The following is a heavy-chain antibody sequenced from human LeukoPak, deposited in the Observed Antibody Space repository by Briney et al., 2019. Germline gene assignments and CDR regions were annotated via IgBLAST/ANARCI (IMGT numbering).Heavy chain of an antibody. CDR3: ARVGDFWSGYYIAYYYYMDV. J-gene: IGHJ6*03. V-gene: IGHV3-21*01. Sequence: GGSLRLSCAASGFTFSSYSMNWVRQAPGKGLEWVSSISSSSSYIYYADSVKGRFTISRDNAKNSLYLQMNSLRAEDTAVYYCARVGDFWSGYYIAYYYYMDVWGKGTKVTVSS. D-gene: IGHD3-3*01. CDR2: ISSSSSYI. CDR1: GFTFSSYS.